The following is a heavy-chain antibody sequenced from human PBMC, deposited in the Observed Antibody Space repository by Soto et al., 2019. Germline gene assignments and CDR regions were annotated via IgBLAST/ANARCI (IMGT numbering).Heavy chain of an antibody. J-gene: IGHJ5*01. CDR3: AKGGVPAASSVVWFES. CDR2: ISGSGGST. V-gene: IGHV3-23*01. CDR1: GFTFGSYG. Sequence: EMSMRLCCSATGFTFGSYGMSWVRQAPGQGLEWVSAISGSGGSTYYADSVKGRFTISRDNSKNTLYLQMNSLRAEDTAGYYCAKGGVPAASSVVWFESWGQASLVTVSS. D-gene: IGHD2-2*01.